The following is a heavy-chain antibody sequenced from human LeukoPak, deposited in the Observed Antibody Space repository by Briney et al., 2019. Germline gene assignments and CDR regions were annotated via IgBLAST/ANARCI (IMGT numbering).Heavy chain of an antibody. Sequence: SETLALTCGASGGSFSDYYWSWIRQPPGKGLEWIGEIFHSGATSSNPSLKSRVTISMDPSKNQFSLKLSSVTAADTAVYYCARGRFSVYYFDYWGQGSLVTVSS. CDR3: ARGRFSVYYFDY. D-gene: IGHD3-3*02. CDR2: IFHSGAT. V-gene: IGHV4-34*01. J-gene: IGHJ4*02. CDR1: GGSFSDYY.